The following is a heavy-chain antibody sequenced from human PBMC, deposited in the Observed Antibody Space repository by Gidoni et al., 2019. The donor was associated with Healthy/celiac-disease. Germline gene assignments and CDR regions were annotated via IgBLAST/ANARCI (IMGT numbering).Heavy chain of an antibody. CDR1: GFSLSNARMG. J-gene: IGHJ4*02. D-gene: IGHD6-19*01. V-gene: IGHV2-26*01. CDR3: ARLISVSGPGSGWYPNDY. CDR2: IFSNDEK. Sequence: QVTLKESGPVLVKPTETLTLTCTVSGFSLSNARMGVIWIRQPPGNALEWRAHIFSNDEKSYNTSLKSRLSITKDTAKSQVVLTMTNMDPVDTATYYCARLISVSGPGSGWYPNDYWGQGTLVTVSS.